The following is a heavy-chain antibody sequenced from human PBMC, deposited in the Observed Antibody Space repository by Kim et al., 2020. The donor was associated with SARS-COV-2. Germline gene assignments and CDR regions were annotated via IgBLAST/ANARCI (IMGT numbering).Heavy chain of an antibody. D-gene: IGHD3-10*01. CDR1: GFTFSSYD. V-gene: IGHV3-13*04. J-gene: IGHJ6*02. CDR3: ARYLRGYYGSGSYLYYYYYGMDV. CDR2: IGTAGDT. Sequence: GGSLRLSCAASGFTFSSYDMHWVRQATGKGLEWVSAIGTAGDTYYPGSVKGRFTISRENAKNSLYLQMNSLRAGDTAVYYCARYLRGYYGSGSYLYYYYYGMDVWGQGTTVTVSS.